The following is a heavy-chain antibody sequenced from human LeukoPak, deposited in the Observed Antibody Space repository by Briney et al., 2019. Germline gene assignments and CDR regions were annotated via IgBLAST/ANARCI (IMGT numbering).Heavy chain of an antibody. D-gene: IGHD3-22*01. CDR1: GYTLSTYG. CDR2: ISAYNGNT. CDR3: ARDLSTRYSDTSGYSPSDY. V-gene: IGHV1-18*01. Sequence: ASVKVSCKASGYTLSTYGISWVRQAPGQGLEWMGWISAYNGNTYYAQKLQGRVTMTTDTSTNTAYMELRGLRSDDTAVYYCARDLSTRYSDTSGYSPSDYWGQGSLVTVSP. J-gene: IGHJ4*02.